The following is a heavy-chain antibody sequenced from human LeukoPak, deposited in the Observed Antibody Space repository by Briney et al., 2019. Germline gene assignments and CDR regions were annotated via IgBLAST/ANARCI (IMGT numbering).Heavy chain of an antibody. CDR2: IYYSGRN. D-gene: IGHD4/OR15-4a*01. V-gene: IGHV4-30-4*01. J-gene: IGHJ5*02. CDR1: GGSISSGDYY. CDR3: ARLTSRVLGHTTFDT. Sequence: SQTLSLTCAVSGGSISSGDYYWCWIRQPPGKGLEWVGYIYYSGRNYYNPSFKSRATTSVDTTKTQCSRKRSSVTAADTAVYSFARLTSRVLGHTTFDTCGQETLVTVSS.